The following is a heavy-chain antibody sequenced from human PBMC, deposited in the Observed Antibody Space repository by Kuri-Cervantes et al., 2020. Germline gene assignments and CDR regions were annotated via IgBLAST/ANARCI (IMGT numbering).Heavy chain of an antibody. CDR1: GFSLNTGGVG. Sequence: SGPTLVKPTQTLTLTCTFSGFSLNTGGVGVGWIRQPPGKALEWLALIYWDGDENYNPSLKTRLTISKDTSKNQVVLTMTNMDPVDTATYYCAHRWDWVVRGVYDYWGQGTLVTVSS. CDR2: IYWDGDE. D-gene: IGHD3-10*01. V-gene: IGHV2-5*02. J-gene: IGHJ4*02. CDR3: AHRWDWVVRGVYDY.